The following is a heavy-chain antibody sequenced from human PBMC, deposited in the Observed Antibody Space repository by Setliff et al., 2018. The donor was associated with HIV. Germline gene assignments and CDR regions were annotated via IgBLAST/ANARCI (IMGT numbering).Heavy chain of an antibody. D-gene: IGHD1-26*01. Sequence: ASVKVSCKASGYTFTSYGISWVRQAPGQGLEWMGWMNPNSGNRGFAQKFQGRVIMTRDTFINTGYMELSSLTSDDTAVYYCVLASIVSTARWNHWGRGTLVTVSS. CDR2: MNPNSGNR. J-gene: IGHJ5*02. V-gene: IGHV1-8*02. CDR1: GYTFTSYG. CDR3: VLASIVSTARWNH.